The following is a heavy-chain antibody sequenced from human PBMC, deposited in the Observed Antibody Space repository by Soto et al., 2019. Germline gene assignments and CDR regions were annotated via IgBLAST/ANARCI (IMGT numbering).Heavy chain of an antibody. CDR2: ISYDGSNK. Sequence: QVQLVESGGGVVQPGRSLRLSCAASGVTFSSYAMHWVRQDPGKGLERVAVISYDGSNKYYADSVKGRFTISRDNSKHSLDLQMNSLRAEDTAVYYCARDLYAMVAATHYFDYWGQGTLVTVSS. CDR1: GVTFSSYA. J-gene: IGHJ4*02. D-gene: IGHD2-15*01. CDR3: ARDLYAMVAATHYFDY. V-gene: IGHV3-30-3*01.